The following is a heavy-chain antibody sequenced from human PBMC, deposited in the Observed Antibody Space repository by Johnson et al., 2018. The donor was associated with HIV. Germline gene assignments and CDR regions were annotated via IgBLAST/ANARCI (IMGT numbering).Heavy chain of an antibody. J-gene: IGHJ3*02. CDR2: LCYDGTKQ. CDR1: GFTFSTYA. D-gene: IGHD4-23*01. V-gene: IGHV3-33*01. Sequence: QVQLVESGGGVVQPGRSLRLSCAASGFTFSTYAMHWVRQAPGKGLEWVAGLCYDGTKQKYADSVKGRFTISRDNAKSTLYLQMNSLRAEDTAVYYCARDNGGAFDIWGQGTMVTVSS. CDR3: ARDNGGAFDI.